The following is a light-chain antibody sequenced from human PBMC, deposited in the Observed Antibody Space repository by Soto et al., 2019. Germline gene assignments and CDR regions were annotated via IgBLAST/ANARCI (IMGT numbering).Light chain of an antibody. J-gene: IGKJ1*01. CDR2: DAS. Sequence: EIVMTQSPATLSVSPGEVSTLSCRASQSASTNLAWYQQKPGLAPRLLIYDASSRATGIPDRLSGSGSGTEFTLTISRLEPEDFAVYYCQQYGSSGTFGQGTKVDIK. V-gene: IGKV3D-20*01. CDR3: QQYGSSGT. CDR1: QSASTN.